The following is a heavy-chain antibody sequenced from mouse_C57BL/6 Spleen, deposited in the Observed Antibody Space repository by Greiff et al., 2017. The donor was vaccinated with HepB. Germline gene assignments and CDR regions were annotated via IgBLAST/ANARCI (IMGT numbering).Heavy chain of an antibody. CDR2: ISYDGSN. D-gene: IGHD2-4*01. Sequence: ESGPGLVKPSQSLSLTCSVTGYSITSGYYWNWIRQFPGNKLEWMGYISYDGSNNYNPSLKNRISITRDTSKNQFFLKLNSVTTEDTATYYWASPPGDYYDYGEVPAWFAYWGQGTLVTVSA. CDR1: GYSITSGYY. CDR3: ASPPGDYYDYGEVPAWFAY. V-gene: IGHV3-6*01. J-gene: IGHJ3*01.